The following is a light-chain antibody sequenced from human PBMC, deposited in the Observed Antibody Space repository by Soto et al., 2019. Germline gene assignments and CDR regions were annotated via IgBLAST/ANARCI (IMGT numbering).Light chain of an antibody. CDR3: QQIYSTSSYT. J-gene: IGKJ2*01. CDR2: AAS. Sequence: DIQMTQSPSSLSASVGDRVTITCRASQNIRNYLNWYQQRPGKTPNLLVYAASNLRGGVPSRFSGSGSGTVFTLTINSLQPEDFATYYCQQIYSTSSYTFRQGTKVDIK. V-gene: IGKV1-39*01. CDR1: QNIRNY.